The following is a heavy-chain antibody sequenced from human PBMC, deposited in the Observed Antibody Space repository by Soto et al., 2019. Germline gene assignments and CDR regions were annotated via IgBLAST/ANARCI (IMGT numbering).Heavy chain of an antibody. D-gene: IGHD2-2*01. CDR3: AAARGAWSLEYQLLSQYYYYYGMDV. CDR2: IVVGSGNT. Sequence: ASVKVSCKASGFTFTSSAVQWVRQARGQRLEWIGWIVVGSGNTNYAQKFQERVTITRDMSTSTAYMELSSLRSEDTAVYYCAAARGAWSLEYQLLSQYYYYYGMDVWGQGTTVTVSS. V-gene: IGHV1-58*01. J-gene: IGHJ6*02. CDR1: GFTFTSSA.